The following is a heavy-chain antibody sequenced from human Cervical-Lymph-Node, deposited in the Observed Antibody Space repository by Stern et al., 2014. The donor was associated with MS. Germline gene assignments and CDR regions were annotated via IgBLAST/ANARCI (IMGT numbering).Heavy chain of an antibody. CDR1: GFTFSTYW. J-gene: IGHJ4*02. CDR2: IKRDGSEK. CDR3: TRLGVGDPYYFDY. D-gene: IGHD4-17*01. Sequence: EVQLVESGGGLVQPGGSLRLSCAASGFTFSTYWMTWVRQAPGKGLEWVANIKRDGSEKSYVDSVKGRFTISRDNAKNSLYLQMNSLRAEDTAVYYCTRLGVGDPYYFDYWGQGTLVTVSS. V-gene: IGHV3-7*01.